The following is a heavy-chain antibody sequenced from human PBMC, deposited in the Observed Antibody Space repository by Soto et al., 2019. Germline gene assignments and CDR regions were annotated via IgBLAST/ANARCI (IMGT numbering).Heavy chain of an antibody. CDR3: ARDSSSWYWFDP. CDR2: IIPIFGTA. Sequence: SVKVSCKASGGTFSSYAISWVRQAPGQGLEWMGGIIPIFGTANYAQKFQGRVTITADESTSTAYMELSSLRSEDTAVYYCARDSSSWYWFDPWGQGTLVTVSS. V-gene: IGHV1-69*13. CDR1: GGTFSSYA. J-gene: IGHJ5*02. D-gene: IGHD6-13*01.